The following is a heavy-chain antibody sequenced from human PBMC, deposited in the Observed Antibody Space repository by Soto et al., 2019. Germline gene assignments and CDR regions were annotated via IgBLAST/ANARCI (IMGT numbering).Heavy chain of an antibody. CDR2: INHSGST. CDR3: ASLNVRPYIAARPIYYYYMDV. D-gene: IGHD6-6*01. V-gene: IGHV4-34*01. CDR1: GGSFSGYY. J-gene: IGHJ6*03. Sequence: SETLSLTCAVYGGSFSGYYWSWIRQPPGKGLEWIGEINHSGSTNYNPSLKSRVTISVDTSKNQFSLKLSSVTAADTAVYYCASLNVRPYIAARPIYYYYMDVWGKGTTVTVSS.